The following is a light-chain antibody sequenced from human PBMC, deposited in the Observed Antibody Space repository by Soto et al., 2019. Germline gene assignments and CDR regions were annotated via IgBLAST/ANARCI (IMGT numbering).Light chain of an antibody. CDR1: TGVVTNTHY. V-gene: IGLV7-46*01. J-gene: IGLJ1*01. CDR3: LLLYSGTRRF. Sequence: QAVVTQEPSLTVSPGGTVTLTCGSSTGVVTNTHYPYWFQQKPGQAPTTLIYDTDNKYSWTPARFSGSLLGGQAALTLSGAQPEDEADYYCLLLYSGTRRFFGTGTKLTVL. CDR2: DTD.